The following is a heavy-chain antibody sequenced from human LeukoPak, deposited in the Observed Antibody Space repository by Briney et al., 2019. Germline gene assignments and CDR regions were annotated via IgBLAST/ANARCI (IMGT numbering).Heavy chain of an antibody. V-gene: IGHV1-3*01. Sequence: GASVKVSCKASGYTFTSYAMHWVRQAPGQRLEWMGWINAGNGNTKYSQKFQGRVTITRDTSASTAYMELSSLRSEDTAVYYCARGAYDILTGYNAFDIWGQGTMVTVSS. CDR2: INAGNGNT. J-gene: IGHJ3*02. D-gene: IGHD3-9*01. CDR1: GYTFTSYA. CDR3: ARGAYDILTGYNAFDI.